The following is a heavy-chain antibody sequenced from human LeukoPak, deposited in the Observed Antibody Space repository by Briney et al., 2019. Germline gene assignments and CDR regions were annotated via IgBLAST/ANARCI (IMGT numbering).Heavy chain of an antibody. D-gene: IGHD1-26*01. J-gene: IGHJ4*02. Sequence: GRSLRLSCAASGFTFEDYAMHWVRQAPGKGLEWVSTISWNSRTIGYADSVQGRFTISRDNAKNSLYLQMNSLTVEDRALYYCVKGVGVNKGYYFDHWGQGSLVTVSS. CDR2: ISWNSRTI. V-gene: IGHV3-9*01. CDR3: VKGVGVNKGYYFDH. CDR1: GFTFEDYA.